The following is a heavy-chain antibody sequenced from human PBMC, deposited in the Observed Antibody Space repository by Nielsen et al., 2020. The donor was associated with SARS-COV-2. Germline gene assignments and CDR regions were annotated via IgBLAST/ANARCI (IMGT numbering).Heavy chain of an antibody. CDR3: AKDSRGTSWGY. CDR1: GFTFSSYG. J-gene: IGHJ4*02. D-gene: IGHD2-2*01. V-gene: IGHV3-30*18. Sequence: GESLKISCAASGFTFSSYGMHWVRQAPGKGLEWVAVISYDGSNKYYADSVKGRFTISRDNSKNTLYLQMNSPRAEDTAVYYCAKDSRGTSWGYWGQGTLVTVSS. CDR2: ISYDGSNK.